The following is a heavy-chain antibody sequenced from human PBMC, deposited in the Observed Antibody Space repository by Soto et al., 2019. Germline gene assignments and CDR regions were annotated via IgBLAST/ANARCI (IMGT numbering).Heavy chain of an antibody. V-gene: IGHV3-43D*04. Sequence: GGSLRLSCAASGFTFDDYAMHWVRQAPGKGLEWVSLITWDGGSTYYADSVKGRFTISRDNSKNSLYLQMNSLRAEDTALYYCATGATAHFHRWGQGTVVTVSS. CDR3: ATGATAHFHR. D-gene: IGHD1-26*01. CDR1: GFTFDDYA. CDR2: ITWDGGST. J-gene: IGHJ1*01.